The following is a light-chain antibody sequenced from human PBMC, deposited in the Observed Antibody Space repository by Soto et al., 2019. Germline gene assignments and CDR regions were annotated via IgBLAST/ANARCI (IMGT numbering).Light chain of an antibody. Sequence: HSALTHPSSVSGSPVQSITISCSGTSEDVGGYDYVSWYQHHPGKAPKLMISEVSNRPSGLSNRFSGSKSGSTASLTISGLQAEDEADYYCRSYTSSSTLVFGSGTKVTVL. CDR1: SEDVGGYDY. V-gene: IGLV2-14*01. J-gene: IGLJ1*01. CDR2: EVS. CDR3: RSYTSSSTLV.